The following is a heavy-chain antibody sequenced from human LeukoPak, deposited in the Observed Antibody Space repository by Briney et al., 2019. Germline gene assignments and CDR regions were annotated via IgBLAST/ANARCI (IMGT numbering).Heavy chain of an antibody. V-gene: IGHV3-15*01. J-gene: IGHJ4*02. D-gene: IGHD6-13*01. CDR3: ARKPPSSSWPCFDY. CDR1: GFTFSNAW. CDR2: IKSKTDGGTT. Sequence: GSLRLSCAASGFTFSNAWMSWVRQAPGKGLEWVGRIKSKTDGGTTDYAAPVKGRFTISRDDSKNTLYLQMNSLRAEDTAVYYCARKPPSSSWPCFDYWGQGTLVTVSS.